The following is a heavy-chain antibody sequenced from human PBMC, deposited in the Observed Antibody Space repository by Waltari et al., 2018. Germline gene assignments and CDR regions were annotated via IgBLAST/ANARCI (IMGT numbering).Heavy chain of an antibody. J-gene: IGHJ4*02. V-gene: IGHV1-69*12. Sequence: QVQLVQSGAEVKKPGSSVKVSCKASGGSFSSYAISWVRQAPGQGLEWRGRGIPIFGTGNYDQRFQGRVTTPADDPTSTAYMGLSSLRSEDTSVYYCARGVRVGATCFDYWGQGTLVTVSS. CDR2: GIPIFGTG. CDR3: ARGVRVGATCFDY. CDR1: GGSFSSYA. D-gene: IGHD1-26*01.